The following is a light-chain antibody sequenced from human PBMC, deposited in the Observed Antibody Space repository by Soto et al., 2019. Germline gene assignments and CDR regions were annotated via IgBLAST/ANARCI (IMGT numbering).Light chain of an antibody. Sequence: DIQMTQSPSTLSASIGDRVTITCRASQSISSWLAWYQQKPGKASKLLIYKASGLESGVPSRFSGSGSGTEFTLTISSLQPDDFATYYCQQYNTYWTFGQGTKVVIK. V-gene: IGKV1-5*03. CDR2: KAS. CDR3: QQYNTYWT. J-gene: IGKJ1*01. CDR1: QSISSW.